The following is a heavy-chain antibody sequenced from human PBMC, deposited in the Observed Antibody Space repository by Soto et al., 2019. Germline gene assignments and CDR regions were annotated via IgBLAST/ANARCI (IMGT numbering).Heavy chain of an antibody. CDR2: LGAARDP. D-gene: IGHD1-26*01. CDR1: GFSFRAYD. V-gene: IGHV3-13*05. J-gene: IGHJ6*02. CDR3: ARAYLGRLPRRADYYYAMDV. Sequence: EVQLVESGGGSVQPGESLRLSCAASGFSFRAYDMPRVRQRKGKGLEWVSALGAARDPYYVGSVKGRFSVSRDNAQNSLFLQMNNLRVDDTAVYFCARAYLGRLPRRADYYYAMDVWGRGTTVTVSS.